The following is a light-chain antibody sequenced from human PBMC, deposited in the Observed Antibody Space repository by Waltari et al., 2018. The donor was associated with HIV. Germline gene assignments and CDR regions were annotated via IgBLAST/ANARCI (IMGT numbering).Light chain of an antibody. CDR1: QSISSNY. Sequence: EIVLTQSPGTLSLSPGESATLSCRASQSISSNYLAWYQQKPGQAPRLLIYSTSSRAADIPDRFSCSGSGTDLTLTISRLEPEDFAVYYCQQYDSSPATFCQGTNLEIK. CDR2: STS. V-gene: IGKV3-20*01. CDR3: QQYDSSPAT. J-gene: IGKJ2*01.